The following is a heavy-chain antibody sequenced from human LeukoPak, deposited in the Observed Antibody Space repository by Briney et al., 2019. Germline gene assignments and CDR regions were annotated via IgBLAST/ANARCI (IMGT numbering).Heavy chain of an antibody. V-gene: IGHV4-59*01. D-gene: IGHD2-2*01. J-gene: IGHJ6*02. Sequence: SETLSLTCTVSGGSISSYYWSWIRQPPGKGLEWIGYIYYSGSTNYNPSLKSRVTISVDTSKNQFSLKLSSVTAADTAVYYCAGTIYYYYGMDVWGQGTTVTVPS. CDR2: IYYSGST. CDR1: GGSISSYY. CDR3: AGTIYYYYGMDV.